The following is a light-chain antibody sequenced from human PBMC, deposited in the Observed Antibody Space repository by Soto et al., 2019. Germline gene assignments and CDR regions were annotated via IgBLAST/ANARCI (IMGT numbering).Light chain of an antibody. V-gene: IGKV3-11*01. CDR3: QQRSTPIT. CDR1: QSVSSY. J-gene: IGKJ5*01. CDR2: DAS. Sequence: EIVLTQSPATLSLSPGERATLSCRASQSVSSYLAWYQQKPGQAPRLLIYDASNRATGIPARFSGSGPGTDFTLTISSLEPEDFAVYYCQQRSTPITFGQGTRLEIK.